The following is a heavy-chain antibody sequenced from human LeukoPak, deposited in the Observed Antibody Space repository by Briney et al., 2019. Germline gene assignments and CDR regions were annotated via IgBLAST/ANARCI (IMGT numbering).Heavy chain of an antibody. CDR1: GGSISSYY. CDR3: ARQPMTTVTD. CDR2: IYYSGST. Sequence: SETLSLTCTVSGGSISSYYWSWIRQPPGKGLEWIGYIYYSGSTNYNPSLKSRVTISVDTSKNQFSLKLSSVTAADTAVYYCARQPMTTVTDWGQGTLVTVSS. V-gene: IGHV4-59*01. J-gene: IGHJ4*02. D-gene: IGHD4-11*01.